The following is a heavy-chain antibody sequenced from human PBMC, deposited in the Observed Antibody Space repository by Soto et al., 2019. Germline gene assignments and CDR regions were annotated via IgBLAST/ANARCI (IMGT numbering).Heavy chain of an antibody. CDR1: GFSLNTSGVG. D-gene: IGHD1-7*01. CDR2: IYGNDDQ. V-gene: IGHV2-5*01. J-gene: IGHJ4*02. CDR3: AHANNWDYRTPYYFDY. Sequence: QITLKESGPTLVKPTQTLTLTCTFSGFSLNTSGVGVGWVRQPPGKALEWLALIYGNDDQRYNLFLKNSLTSTQDTSRDQVVLTMTHVDPVDTATYYCAHANNWDYRTPYYFDYWGQGTLVTVS.